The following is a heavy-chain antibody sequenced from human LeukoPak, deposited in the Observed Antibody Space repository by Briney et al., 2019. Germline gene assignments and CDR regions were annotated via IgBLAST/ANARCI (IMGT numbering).Heavy chain of an antibody. J-gene: IGHJ4*02. V-gene: IGHV4-59*01. CDR2: IYYSGST. Sequence: PSETLSLTCTVSVGSIRSYYWSWIRQPPGKGLEWIGYIYYSGSTNYNPSLKSRVTISIDTSKNQFSLKLSSVTAADTAVYYCARDRGLPSGYFDYWGQGTLVTVSS. D-gene: IGHD4-11*01. CDR3: ARDRGLPSGYFDY. CDR1: VGSIRSYY.